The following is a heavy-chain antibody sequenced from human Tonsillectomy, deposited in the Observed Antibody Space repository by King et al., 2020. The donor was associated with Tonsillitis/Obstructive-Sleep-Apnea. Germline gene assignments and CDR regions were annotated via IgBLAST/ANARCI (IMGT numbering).Heavy chain of an antibody. D-gene: IGHD2-2*01. Sequence: VQLVESGGGLVQPGGSLRLSCSASGFTFSSYAMHWVRQAPGKGLEYVSAISSNGGSTYYADSVKGRFTISRDNSNNTLYLQMSSLRAEDTAVYSCVKDGGNCSSTSCSLDAFYIWGQGTMGTVSS. CDR2: ISSNGGST. V-gene: IGHV3-64D*06. J-gene: IGHJ3*02. CDR1: GFTFSSYA. CDR3: VKDGGNCSSTSCSLDAFYI.